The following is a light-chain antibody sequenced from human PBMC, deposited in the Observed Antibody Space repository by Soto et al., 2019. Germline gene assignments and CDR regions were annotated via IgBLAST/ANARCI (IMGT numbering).Light chain of an antibody. J-gene: IGKJ1*01. CDR3: LQYSSYPWT. CDR1: QGIGNA. V-gene: IGKV1-17*01. CDR2: AAS. Sequence: DIQMTQSPSSLSASVGDRVTITCRASQGIGNALGWYQQRPRKAPRRLIYAASRLQSGVPSRFSGSGSGTEFSLTISSLQPEDFATYYCLQYSSYPWTFGQGTRVEI.